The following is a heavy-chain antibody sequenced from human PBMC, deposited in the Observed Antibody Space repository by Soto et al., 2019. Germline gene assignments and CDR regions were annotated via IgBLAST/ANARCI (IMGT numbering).Heavy chain of an antibody. CDR1: GGSISVYH. CDR3: ARGVGSSPPRY. D-gene: IGHD3-9*01. CDR2: IYDSGSP. Sequence: SETLSLTCNISGGSISVYHWSSIRQSPGQGLEWIGYIYDSGSPYYNPSLKTRVTISADTSKNQISLKLTSATAADTAVYFCARGVGSSPPRYWGRGTLVTVSS. V-gene: IGHV4-59*01. J-gene: IGHJ4*02.